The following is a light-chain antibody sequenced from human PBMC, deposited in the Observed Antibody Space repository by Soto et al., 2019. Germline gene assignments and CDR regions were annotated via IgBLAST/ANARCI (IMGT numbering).Light chain of an antibody. V-gene: IGLV3-21*02. J-gene: IGLJ1*01. CDR2: DDS. Sequence: SYELTQPPSVSVAPGQTVTVTFGGKNIGSKSVHWYQQKPGQAPVLVVYDDSDRPSGIPERFSGSNSGNTATLTISRVEAGDEADYHCQVWDRSSDHYVFGTGTKVTVL. CDR1: NIGSKS. CDR3: QVWDRSSDHYV.